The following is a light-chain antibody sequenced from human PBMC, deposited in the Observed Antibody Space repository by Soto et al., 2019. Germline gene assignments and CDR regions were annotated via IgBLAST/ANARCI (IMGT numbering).Light chain of an antibody. CDR2: GNS. Sequence: QSVLTQPPSVSGAPGQRVTISCTGSSSNIGAGYDVHWYQQLPGTAPKLLIYGNSNRPSGVPDRFSGSKSGTSASLAITGLQAEDEADYYSQSNDSSLSGYVVFGGGTKLTVL. V-gene: IGLV1-40*01. CDR3: QSNDSSLSGYVV. J-gene: IGLJ2*01. CDR1: SSNIGAGYD.